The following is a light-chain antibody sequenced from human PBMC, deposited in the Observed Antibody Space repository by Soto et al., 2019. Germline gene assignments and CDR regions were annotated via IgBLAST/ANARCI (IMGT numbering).Light chain of an antibody. CDR2: EVS. V-gene: IGLV2-8*01. CDR3: SSYAVSNNNYV. J-gene: IGLJ1*01. Sequence: QSVLTQPPSASGSPGQSVTISCTGTSSDVGGYNYVSWYQQHPGKAPKLMIYEVSKRPSGVPDRFSGSKSGNTASLTVSGLQAEDEADYYCSSYAVSNNNYVFGTGTKLTVL. CDR1: SSDVGGYNY.